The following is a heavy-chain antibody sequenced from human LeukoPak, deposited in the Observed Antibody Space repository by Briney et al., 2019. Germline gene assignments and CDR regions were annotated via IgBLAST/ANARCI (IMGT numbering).Heavy chain of an antibody. CDR1: GYSISRGYH. CDR3: ARANWNPDY. Sequence: PSETLSLTCAVSGYSISRGYHWGWIRQPPGKGLEWIGSIHHSGSTYYNSSLKSRVTISVDTSKNQFSLKVSSVTAADTAVYYCARANWNPDYWGQGTLVTVSS. J-gene: IGHJ4*02. D-gene: IGHD1-1*01. CDR2: IHHSGST. V-gene: IGHV4-38-2*01.